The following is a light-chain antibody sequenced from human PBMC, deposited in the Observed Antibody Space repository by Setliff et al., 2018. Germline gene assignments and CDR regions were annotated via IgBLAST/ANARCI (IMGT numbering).Light chain of an antibody. CDR2: ANS. CDR3: QSYDTSPSAYV. Sequence: QSALTQPPSVSGAPGQRVTISCTGSRSNIGANYEVHWYQHLPGAAPKLLIFANSNRPSGVPDRFSGSKSDTSASLAIAGLQPEDEADYYCQSYDTSPSAYVFGTGTKVTVL. V-gene: IGLV1-40*01. J-gene: IGLJ1*01. CDR1: RSNIGANYE.